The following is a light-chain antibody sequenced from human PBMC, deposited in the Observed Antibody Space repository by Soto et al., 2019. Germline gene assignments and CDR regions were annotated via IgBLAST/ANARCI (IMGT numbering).Light chain of an antibody. CDR3: FSFTSTNTHV. J-gene: IGLJ1*01. CDR1: SSDFGSYKF. CDR2: ETS. V-gene: IGLV2-23*01. Sequence: QYALTQPASVSGSPGQSVTISCTGTSSDFGSYKFVSWYQHHPGTVPKVIIYETSKRPSGVSDRFSGSKSGNTASLTISGLQAEDEADYYCFSFTSTNTHVFGSGTKVTV.